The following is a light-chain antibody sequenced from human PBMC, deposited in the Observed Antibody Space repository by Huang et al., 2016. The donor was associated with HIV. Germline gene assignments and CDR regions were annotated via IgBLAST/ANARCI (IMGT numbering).Light chain of an antibody. CDR1: QRINNY. J-gene: IGKJ3*01. CDR2: DAS. CDR3: QLRSNWLFT. Sequence: EIVLTQSPATLSLSPGERATLSCRASQRINNYLAWYQPKPGQAPRLLIYDASNRATGIPARFSGSGSGTDFSLTISSLEPEDFAVYYCQLRSNWLFTFGPGTKVDI. V-gene: IGKV3-11*01.